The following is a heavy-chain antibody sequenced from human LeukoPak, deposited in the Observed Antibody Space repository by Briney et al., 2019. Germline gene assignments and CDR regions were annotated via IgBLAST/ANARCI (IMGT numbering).Heavy chain of an antibody. CDR1: GFTFGSYA. CDR3: AKGNTGSAYSAVDH. V-gene: IGHV3-23*01. CDR2: VSGSGDAT. J-gene: IGHJ4*02. D-gene: IGHD2-15*01. Sequence: GGSLRLSCAASGFTFGSYALSWVRRAPGKGLEWVSTVSGSGDATYYADSVKGRFTVSRDDSKNTLHLQMDSLRAEDTALYYCAKGNTGSAYSAVDHWGQGTLVTVSS.